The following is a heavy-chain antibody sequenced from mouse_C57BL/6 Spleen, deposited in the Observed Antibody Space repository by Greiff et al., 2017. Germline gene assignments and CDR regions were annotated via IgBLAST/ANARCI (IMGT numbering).Heavy chain of an antibody. CDR3: ASDYDGYPFAY. V-gene: IGHV2-6*01. D-gene: IGHD2-3*01. J-gene: IGHJ3*01. Sequence: VQLQQSGPGLVAPSQSLSISCTVSGFSLTSYGVDWVRQSPGKGLEWLGVIWGVGSTNYNSALKSRLSISKDNSKSQVFLKMNSLQTDDTAMYYCASDYDGYPFAYWGQGTLVTVSA. CDR2: IWGVGST. CDR1: GFSLTSYG.